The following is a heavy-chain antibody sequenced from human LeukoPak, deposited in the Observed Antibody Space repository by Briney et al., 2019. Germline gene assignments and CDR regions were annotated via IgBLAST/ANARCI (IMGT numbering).Heavy chain of an antibody. CDR1: GYTFTGYY. D-gene: IGHD7-27*01. CDR2: INPNSGGT. V-gene: IGHV1-2*02. CDR3: ARVMGRTVDGDY. J-gene: IGHJ4*02. Sequence: RASVKVSCKASGYTFTGYYMHWVRQAPGQGLEWMGWINPNSGGTNYAQKFQGRVTMTRDTSISTAYLELSRLRADDTAVYYCARVMGRTVDGDYWGQGTLVTVSS.